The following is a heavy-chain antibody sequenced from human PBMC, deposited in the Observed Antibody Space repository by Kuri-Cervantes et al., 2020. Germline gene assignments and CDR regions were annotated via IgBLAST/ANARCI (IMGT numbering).Heavy chain of an antibody. Sequence: GGSLRLSCAASGFTFSSYGMHWVRQAPGKGLEWAAVIWYDGSNKYYADSVKGRFTISRDNSKNALYLQMNSLRAEDAAMYYCARAGVTGTRGWFDSWGQGTLVTVSS. CDR1: GFTFSSYG. J-gene: IGHJ5*01. CDR3: ARAGVTGTRGWFDS. V-gene: IGHV3-33*01. CDR2: IWYDGSNK. D-gene: IGHD1-7*01.